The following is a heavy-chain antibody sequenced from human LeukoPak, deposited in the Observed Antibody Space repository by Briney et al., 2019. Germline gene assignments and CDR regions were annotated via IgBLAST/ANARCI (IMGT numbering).Heavy chain of an antibody. CDR1: GFTVSSNY. CDR2: IYTDENT. CDR3: AREGNSSSGYWYFDL. J-gene: IGHJ2*01. Sequence: GGSLRLSCAASGFTVSSNYMNWVRQAPGKGLEWVSVIYTDENTDYADSVKGRFTISRDNSKNTLYLQMNSLRVDDTAVYYCAREGNSSSGYWYFDLWGRGTLVTVSS. D-gene: IGHD6-13*01. V-gene: IGHV3-53*01.